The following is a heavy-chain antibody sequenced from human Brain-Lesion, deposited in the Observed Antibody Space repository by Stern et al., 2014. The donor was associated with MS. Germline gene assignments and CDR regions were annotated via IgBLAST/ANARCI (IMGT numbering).Heavy chain of an antibody. V-gene: IGHV3-7*01. CDR1: GFTFGNYW. D-gene: IGHD3-3*01. J-gene: IGHJ6*02. CDR3: ARVYNTIYGIVTQRGSGMDV. Sequence: EVQLVASGGGLVQPGGSLTISCTAAGFTFGNYWMTWVRQAPGKGVEWGANIKEEGTEKNYVDSVKGRFTISRDNARNSLYLQMNRLRVEDTALYYCARVYNTIYGIVTQRGSGMDVWGQGTTVIVSS. CDR2: IKEEGTEK.